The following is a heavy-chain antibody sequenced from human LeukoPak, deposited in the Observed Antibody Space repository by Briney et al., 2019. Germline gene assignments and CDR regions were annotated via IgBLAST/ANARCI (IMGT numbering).Heavy chain of an antibody. Sequence: PGGSLRLSCAASGFTFSSYAMSWVRQAPGKGLEWVSAISGSGGNTYYAASVKGRFTISRDNSKNTLYLQMNSLRAEDTAVYYCAKDRGGPYSSGWSDYWGQGTLVTVSS. J-gene: IGHJ4*02. CDR1: GFTFSSYA. D-gene: IGHD6-19*01. CDR3: AKDRGGPYSSGWSDY. CDR2: ISGSGGNT. V-gene: IGHV3-23*01.